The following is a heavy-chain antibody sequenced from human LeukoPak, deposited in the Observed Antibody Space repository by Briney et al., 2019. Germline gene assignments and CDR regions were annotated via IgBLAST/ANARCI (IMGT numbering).Heavy chain of an antibody. J-gene: IGHJ4*02. CDR1: GFTFSDYY. Sequence: GGSLRLSCAASGFTFSDYYMSWIRQAPGKGLEWVSYISSSGNTIYYADSAKGRFTISRDNAKNSLYLQMNSLRAEDTAVYYCARSDITLVHDYWGQGTLVTVSS. CDR2: ISSSGNTI. D-gene: IGHD6-13*01. CDR3: ARSDITLVHDY. V-gene: IGHV3-11*04.